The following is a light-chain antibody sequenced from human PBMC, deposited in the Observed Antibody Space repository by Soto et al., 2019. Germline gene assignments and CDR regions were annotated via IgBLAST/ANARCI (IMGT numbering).Light chain of an antibody. J-gene: IGLJ1*01. CDR1: CSDVGGYNY. V-gene: IGLV2-14*01. CDR3: SSYTSSITYV. CDR2: EVT. Sequence: QSALTQPASVSGSPGQSITISCTGTCSDVGGYNYVSWYQQHPGKAPKLMIYEVTNRPSGVSNRFSGSKSGNTASLTISGLQADDEADYYCSSYTSSITYVFGTGTKVTV.